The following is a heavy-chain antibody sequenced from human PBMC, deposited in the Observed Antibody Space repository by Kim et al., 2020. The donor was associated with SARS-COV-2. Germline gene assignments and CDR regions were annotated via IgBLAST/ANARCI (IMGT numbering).Heavy chain of an antibody. CDR3: ARAPTWGVVFDS. CDR2: LSGSDGST. D-gene: IGHD2-21*01. CDR1: GFTFSIYV. Sequence: GGSLRLSCAASGFTFSIYVMSWVRQAPGKGLEWVSALSGSDGSTYYADSVKGRFTLSRDHSKNTLSLQMSSLRVEDTAVYYCARAPTWGVVFDSWGQGALVTVSS. V-gene: IGHV3-23*01. J-gene: IGHJ4*02.